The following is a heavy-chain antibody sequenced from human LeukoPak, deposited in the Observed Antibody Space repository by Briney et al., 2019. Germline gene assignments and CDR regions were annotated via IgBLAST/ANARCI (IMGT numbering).Heavy chain of an antibody. CDR2: ISAYNGNT. CDR3: ARGESTYYYDSSGRYYFDY. J-gene: IGHJ4*02. CDR1: GYTFTSYG. Sequence: ASVKVSCKASGYTFTSYGISWVRPAPGQGLEWMGWISAYNGNTNYAQKLQGRVTMTTDTSTSTAYMELRSLRSDDTAVYYCARGESTYYYDSSGRYYFDYWGQGTLVTVSS. V-gene: IGHV1-18*01. D-gene: IGHD3-22*01.